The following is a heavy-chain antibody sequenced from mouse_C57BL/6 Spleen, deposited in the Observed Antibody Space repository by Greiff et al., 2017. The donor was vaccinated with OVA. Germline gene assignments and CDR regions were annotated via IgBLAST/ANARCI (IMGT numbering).Heavy chain of an antibody. J-gene: IGHJ2*01. CDR3: ARGATVVAIDY. CDR1: GYAFTNYL. CDR2: INPGSGGT. Sequence: QVQLQQSGAELVRPGTSVKVSCKASGYAFTNYLIEWVKQRPGQGLEWIGVINPGSGGTNYNEKFKGKATLTADKSSSTAYMQLSSLTSEDSAVYFCARGATVVAIDYWGQGTTLTVSS. V-gene: IGHV1-54*01. D-gene: IGHD1-1*01.